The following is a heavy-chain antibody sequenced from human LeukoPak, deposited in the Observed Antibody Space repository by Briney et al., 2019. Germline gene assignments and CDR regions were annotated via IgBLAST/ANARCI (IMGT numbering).Heavy chain of an antibody. Sequence: PGGSLRLSCAASGFTFSSYSMNWVRQAPGKGLEWVSYIGSSSSTMFYADSVKGRFTISRDNAKNSLYLQMNSLRAEDTAVYYCARSGLYFGYYFDYWGQGTLVTVSS. J-gene: IGHJ4*02. CDR2: IGSSSSTM. V-gene: IGHV3-48*01. D-gene: IGHD3-10*01. CDR3: ARSGLYFGYYFDY. CDR1: GFTFSSYS.